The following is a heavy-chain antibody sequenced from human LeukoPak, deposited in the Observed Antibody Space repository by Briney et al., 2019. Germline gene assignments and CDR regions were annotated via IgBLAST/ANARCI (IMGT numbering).Heavy chain of an antibody. CDR3: AKVSEPYYDFWSGYYRAYGMDV. CDR1: GFTFSSYA. V-gene: IGHV3-30-3*01. D-gene: IGHD3-3*01. J-gene: IGHJ6*02. Sequence: GGSLRLSCAASGFTFSSYAMHWVRQAPGKGLEWVAVISYDGSNKYYADSVKGRFTISRDNSKNTLYLQMNSLRAEDTAVYYCAKVSEPYYDFWSGYYRAYGMDVWGQGTTVTVSS. CDR2: ISYDGSNK.